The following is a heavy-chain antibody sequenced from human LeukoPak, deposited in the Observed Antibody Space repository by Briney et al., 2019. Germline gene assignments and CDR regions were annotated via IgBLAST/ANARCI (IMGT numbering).Heavy chain of an antibody. CDR2: IIPIFGTA. CDR3: ARTSYYDP. V-gene: IGHV1-69*01. J-gene: IGHJ4*02. D-gene: IGHD3-22*01. Sequence: GGSLRLSCAASGFTFSSYAMSWVRQAPEQGLEWMGGIIPIFGTANYAQKFQGRVTITADESTSTAYMELSSLRSEDTAVYYCARTSYYDPWGQGTLVTVSS. CDR1: GFTFSSYA.